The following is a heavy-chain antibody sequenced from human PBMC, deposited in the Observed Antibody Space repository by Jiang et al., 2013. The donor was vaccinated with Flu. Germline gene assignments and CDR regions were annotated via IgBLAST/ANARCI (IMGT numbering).Heavy chain of an antibody. CDR2: ISGSGGST. V-gene: IGHV3-23*01. J-gene: IGHJ6*02. CDR1: GFTFSSYA. CDR3: AKAVWSGYSLYYYGMDV. Sequence: VQLLESGGGLVQPGGSLRLSCAASGFTFSSYAMSWVRQAPGKGLEWVSAISGSGGSTYYADSVKGRFTISRDNSKNTLYLQMNSLRAEDTAVYYCAKAVWSGYSLYYYGMDVWGQGTTVTVSS. D-gene: IGHD3-3*01.